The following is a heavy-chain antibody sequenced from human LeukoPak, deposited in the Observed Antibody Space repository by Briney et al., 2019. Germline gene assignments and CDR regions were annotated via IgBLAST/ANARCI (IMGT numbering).Heavy chain of an antibody. CDR3: ARRGRKVRGVIIVGFDY. V-gene: IGHV1-8*01. D-gene: IGHD3-10*01. Sequence: ASVKVSCKASGYTFTSYDINWVRQATGQGLEWMGWMNPNSGNTGYAQKFQGRVTMTRNTSISTAYMELSSLRSEDTAVYYCARRGRKVRGVIIVGFDYWGQGTLVTVSS. J-gene: IGHJ4*02. CDR2: MNPNSGNT. CDR1: GYTFTSYD.